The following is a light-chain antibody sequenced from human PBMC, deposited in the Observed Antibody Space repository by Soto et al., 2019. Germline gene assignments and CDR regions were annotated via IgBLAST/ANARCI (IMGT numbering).Light chain of an antibody. J-gene: IGKJ4*01. CDR1: QSVSSN. Sequence: EIVMTQSPATLSVSPGERATLSCRASQSVSSNLAWYQQKPGQAPRLLIYGASTRATGIPARFSGSGSGTEFTLTISSLQSEDFAVYYCQQYNNWPTCLGGGTKVDIK. CDR3: QQYNNWPTC. V-gene: IGKV3-15*01. CDR2: GAS.